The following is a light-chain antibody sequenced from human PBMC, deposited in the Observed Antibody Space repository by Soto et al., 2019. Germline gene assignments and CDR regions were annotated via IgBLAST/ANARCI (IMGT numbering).Light chain of an antibody. J-gene: IGLJ3*02. CDR3: AAWDGSLSGWV. CDR1: SSNIGSNS. CDR2: KNN. Sequence: QSVLTQSPSASGTPGQRVPISCSGSSSNIGSNSVFWYQQLPGTAPKLLIYKNNQRPSGVPDRFSGSKSGTSASLAISGLRSEDEADYYCAAWDGSLSGWVFGGGTKLTVL. V-gene: IGLV1-47*01.